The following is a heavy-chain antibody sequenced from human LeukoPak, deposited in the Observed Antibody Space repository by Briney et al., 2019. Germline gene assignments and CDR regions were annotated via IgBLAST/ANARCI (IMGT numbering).Heavy chain of an antibody. D-gene: IGHD3-16*02. J-gene: IGHJ4*02. CDR2: ISAYNGNT. Sequence: ASVKVSCKASGYTFTSYGISWVQQAPGQGLEWMGWISAYNGNTNYAQKLQGRVTMTTDTSTSTAYMELRSLRSDDTAVYYCARVRVWGSYRPRYFDYWGQGTLVTVSS. CDR1: GYTFTSYG. CDR3: ARVRVWGSYRPRYFDY. V-gene: IGHV1-18*01.